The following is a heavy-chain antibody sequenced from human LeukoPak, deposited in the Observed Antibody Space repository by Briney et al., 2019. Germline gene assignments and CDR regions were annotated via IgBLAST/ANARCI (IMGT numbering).Heavy chain of an antibody. Sequence: GASVHVSCKASGYTFTSNYIHWVRQAPGQGLERMGMIYPRDGSTSYAQKFQGRVTVTRDTSTSTVHMELSRLRSEDTAVYYCARDQEGFDYWGQGTLVTVYS. V-gene: IGHV1-46*01. CDR3: ARDQEGFDY. CDR1: GYTFTSNY. CDR2: IYPRDGST. J-gene: IGHJ4*02.